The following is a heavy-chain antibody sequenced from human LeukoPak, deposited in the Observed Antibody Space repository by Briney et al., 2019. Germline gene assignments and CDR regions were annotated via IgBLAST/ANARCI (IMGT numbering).Heavy chain of an antibody. CDR3: ARSRQQWLVPLDY. CDR2: INHSGST. CDR1: GGSFSGHY. J-gene: IGHJ4*02. V-gene: IGHV4-34*01. Sequence: SETLSLTCAVYGGSFSGHYWSWIRQPPGKGLEWIGEINHSGSTNYNPSLKSRVTISVDTSKNQFSLKLSSVTAADTAVYYCARSRQQWLVPLDYWGQGTLVTVSS. D-gene: IGHD6-19*01.